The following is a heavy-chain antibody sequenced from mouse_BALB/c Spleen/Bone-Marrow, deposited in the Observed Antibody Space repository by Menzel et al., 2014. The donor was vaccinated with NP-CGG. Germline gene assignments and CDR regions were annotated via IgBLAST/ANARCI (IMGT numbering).Heavy chain of an antibody. D-gene: IGHD2-4*01. V-gene: IGHV5-12*02. J-gene: IGHJ3*01. Sequence: EVKLVESGGGLVQPGGSLKLSCATSGFTFSDYYMYWVRQTPEKRLEWVAYISNGGGSTYYPDTVKGRFTISRDNAKNTLYLQMSRLKSEDTAMYYCARHNYDETWFAYWGQRTLVTVSA. CDR3: ARHNYDETWFAY. CDR2: ISNGGGST. CDR1: GFTFSDYY.